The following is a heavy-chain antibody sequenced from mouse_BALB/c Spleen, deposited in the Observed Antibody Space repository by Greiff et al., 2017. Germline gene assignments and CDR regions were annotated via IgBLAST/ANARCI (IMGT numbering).Heavy chain of an antibody. CDR1: GYTFTDYE. Sequence: QVQLQQSGAELVRPGASVTLSCKASGYTFTDYEMHWVKQTPVHGLEWIGAIDPETGGTAYNQKFKDKATLTADKSSSTAYMELRSLTSEDSAVYYYTGGFRFAYWGQGTLVTVSA. J-gene: IGHJ3*01. CDR3: TGGFRFAY. CDR2: IDPETGGT. V-gene: IGHV1-15*01.